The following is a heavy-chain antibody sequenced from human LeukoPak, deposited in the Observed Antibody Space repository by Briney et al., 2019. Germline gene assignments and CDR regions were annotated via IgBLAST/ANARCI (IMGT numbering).Heavy chain of an antibody. Sequence: SETLSLTCTVSGGSMSSYYWSWIRQPAGKGLAWIGRIYTSGSTNYNPSLQSRVTMSVDTSKNLFSLKLSSVTDADTAVYYCARDLRVTTIRYYYYGMDVWRQGTTVAVS. CDR3: ARDLRVTTIRYYYYGMDV. CDR2: IYTSGST. CDR1: GGSMSSYY. J-gene: IGHJ6*02. V-gene: IGHV4-4*07. D-gene: IGHD4-11*01.